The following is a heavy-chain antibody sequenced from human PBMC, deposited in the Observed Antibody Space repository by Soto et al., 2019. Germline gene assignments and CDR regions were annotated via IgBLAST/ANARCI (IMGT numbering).Heavy chain of an antibody. CDR2: ISAYNGNT. Sequence: ASVKVSCKASGYTFTSYGTSWVRQAPGQGLEWMGWISAYNGNTNYAQKLQGRVTMTTDTSTSTAYMELRSLRSDDTAVYYCARGMNDSSNYDYYYYGMDVWGQGTTVTVSS. J-gene: IGHJ6*02. CDR1: GYTFTSYG. V-gene: IGHV1-18*04. CDR3: ARGMNDSSNYDYYYYGMDV. D-gene: IGHD4-4*01.